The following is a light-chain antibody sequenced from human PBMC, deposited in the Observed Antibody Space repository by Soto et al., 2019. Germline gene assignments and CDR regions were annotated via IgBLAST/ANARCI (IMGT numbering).Light chain of an antibody. J-gene: IGKJ3*01. Sequence: DIVMTQSPLSPPATPGEPASISCRSSQSLLHSNGYTYLDWYLQKPGQSPQLLIYWGSNRASGVPDRFSGSGSGTDFTLKISRVEAEDVGVYYCMQALQTPLTFGPGTKVDIK. CDR1: QSLLHSNGYTY. CDR3: MQALQTPLT. CDR2: WGS. V-gene: IGKV2-28*01.